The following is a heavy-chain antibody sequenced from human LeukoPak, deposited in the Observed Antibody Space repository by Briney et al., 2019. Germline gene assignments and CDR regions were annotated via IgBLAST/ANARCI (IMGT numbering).Heavy chain of an antibody. Sequence: PGGSLRLSCAASGFTVSSNYMSWVRQAPGKGLEWVSAISGSGGSTYYADSVKGRFTISRDNSKNTLYLQMNSLRAEDTAVYYCAVQPQASDYWGQGTLVTVSS. CDR3: AVQPQASDY. CDR1: GFTVSSNY. V-gene: IGHV3-23*01. D-gene: IGHD5-18*01. J-gene: IGHJ4*02. CDR2: ISGSGGST.